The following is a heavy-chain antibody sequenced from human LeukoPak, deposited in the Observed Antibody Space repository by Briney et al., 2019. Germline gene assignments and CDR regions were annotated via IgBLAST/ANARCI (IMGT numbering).Heavy chain of an antibody. J-gene: IGHJ4*02. CDR1: GFTFSSYE. V-gene: IGHV3-48*03. CDR3: ARGWAARTCSCPFDY. Sequence: GGSLRLSCAASGFTFSSYEMNWVRQAPGKGLQWVSDISSSGTTIYYADSVKGRFTISRDNAKNSLYLQMNSLRAEDTAVYYCARGWAARTCSCPFDYWGQGTLVTVSS. CDR2: ISSSGTTI. D-gene: IGHD2-15*01.